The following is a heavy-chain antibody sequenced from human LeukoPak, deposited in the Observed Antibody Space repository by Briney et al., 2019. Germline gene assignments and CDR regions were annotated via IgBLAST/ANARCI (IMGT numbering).Heavy chain of an antibody. D-gene: IGHD5-18*01. CDR1: GGSISSYY. V-gene: IGHV4-59*01. J-gene: IGHJ4*02. CDR3: AGQDTAMVYFDY. CDR2: IYYSGST. Sequence: SETLSLTCTVSGGSISSYYWSWIRQPPGKGLEWIGYIYYSGSTNYNPSLKSRVTISVDTSKNQFSLKLSSVTAADTAVYYCAGQDTAMVYFDYWGQGTLVTVSS.